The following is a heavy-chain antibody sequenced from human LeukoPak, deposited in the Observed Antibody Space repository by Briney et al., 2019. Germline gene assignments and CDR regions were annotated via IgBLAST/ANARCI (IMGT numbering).Heavy chain of an antibody. V-gene: IGHV1-69*04. CDR2: IIPILGIA. J-gene: IGHJ4*02. CDR1: GYTFTSYG. CDR3: AREWWYYDSSGYYWPYYFDY. Sequence: VASVKVSCKASGYTFTSYGISWVRQAPGQGLEWMGRIIPILGIANYAQKFQGRVTITADKSTSTAYMELSSLRSEDTAVYYCAREWWYYDSSGYYWPYYFDYWGQGALVTVSS. D-gene: IGHD3-22*01.